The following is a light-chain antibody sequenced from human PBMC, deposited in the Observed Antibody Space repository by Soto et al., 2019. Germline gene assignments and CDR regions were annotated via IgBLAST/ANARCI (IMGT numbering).Light chain of an antibody. J-gene: IGLJ3*02. CDR2: EVS. V-gene: IGLV2-14*01. CDR1: SNDIGHYNS. Sequence: QAVLTQPASVSGSPGQSITISCTGTSNDIGHYNSVSWYQQHPAKAPKLMISEVSNRPSGISNRFSGSKSGNTAFLTISGIQAEDEADYYCASYTRSVTVVFGGGTKLTVL. CDR3: ASYTRSVTVV.